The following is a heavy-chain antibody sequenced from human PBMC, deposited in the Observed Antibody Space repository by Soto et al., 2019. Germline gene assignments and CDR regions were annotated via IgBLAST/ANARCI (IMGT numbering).Heavy chain of an antibody. CDR1: GFTFSSYA. D-gene: IGHD6-19*01. V-gene: IGHV3-23*01. Sequence: EVQLLESGGGLEQPGGSLRLSFAAPGFTFSSYAMNWVRRAQGKGLEWVSVISGSGGSTYYADSVKGRFTISRDNSKNTLYLQMNSLRAEDTAVYYCASRSSGWYFVYWGQGTLVTVSS. CDR3: ASRSSGWYFVY. CDR2: ISGSGGST. J-gene: IGHJ4*02.